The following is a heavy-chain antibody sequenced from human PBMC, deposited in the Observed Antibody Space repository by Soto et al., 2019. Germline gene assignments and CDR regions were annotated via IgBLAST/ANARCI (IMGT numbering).Heavy chain of an antibody. CDR1: GFTFSSYG. V-gene: IGHV3-30*18. Sequence: QVQLVESGGGVVQPGRSLRLSCAASGFTFSSYGMHWVRQAPGKGLEWVAVISYDGSNKYYADSVKGRFTISRDNSKNTLYLQMNSLRAEDTAVYYCAKDPTVYYGMDVW. J-gene: IGHJ6*01. CDR2: ISYDGSNK. D-gene: IGHD4-17*01. CDR3: AKDPTVYYGMDV.